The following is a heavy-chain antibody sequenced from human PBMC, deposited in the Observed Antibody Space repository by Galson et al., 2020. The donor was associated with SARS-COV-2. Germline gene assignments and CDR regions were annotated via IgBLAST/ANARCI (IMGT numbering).Heavy chain of an antibody. CDR3: ARVYSGSYLYYFDY. V-gene: IGHV3-30*04. D-gene: IGHD1-26*01. Sequence: GGSLRLSCAASGFTFSSYAMHWVRQAPGKGLEWVAVISYDGSNKYYADSVKGRFTISRDNSKNTLYLQMNSLRAEDTAVYYCARVYSGSYLYYFDYWGQGTLVTVFS. CDR2: ISYDGSNK. CDR1: GFTFSSYA. J-gene: IGHJ4*02.